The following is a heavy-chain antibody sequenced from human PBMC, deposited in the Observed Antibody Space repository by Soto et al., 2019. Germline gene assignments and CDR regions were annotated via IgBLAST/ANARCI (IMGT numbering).Heavy chain of an antibody. V-gene: IGHV1-24*01. CDR2: FDPEDADT. D-gene: IGHD5-18*01. J-gene: IGHJ6*02. Sequence: ASVKVSCKVSGYTLTELSMHWVRQAPGKGLEWMGGFDPEDADTIYAQKFQGRVTMTEDTSTDTAYMELSNLRSEDTAVCYCAKVGGYSQPYNFHYNMDVWGQGTTVTVSS. CDR1: GYTLTELS. CDR3: AKVGGYSQPYNFHYNMDV.